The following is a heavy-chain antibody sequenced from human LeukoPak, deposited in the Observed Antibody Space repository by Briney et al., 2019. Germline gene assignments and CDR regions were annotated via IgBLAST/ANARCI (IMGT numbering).Heavy chain of an antibody. CDR2: IEPDGSAK. Sequence: PGGSLRLSCAASGFNFNSYLMNWVRQAPGKGLEWVGNIEPDGSAKYYVDSVKGRFTISKDNARNSLYLQLTSLRAEDTALYYCVRDLLDWGRGTPVTVSS. CDR1: GFNFNSYL. V-gene: IGHV3-7*01. CDR3: VRDLLD. J-gene: IGHJ4*02.